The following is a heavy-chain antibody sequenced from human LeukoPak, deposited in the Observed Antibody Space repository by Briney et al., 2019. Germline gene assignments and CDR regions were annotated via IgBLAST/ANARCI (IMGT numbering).Heavy chain of an antibody. CDR3: ARDPPPTGRNWFDP. D-gene: IGHD1-1*01. CDR1: GDSVSSNSAA. CDR2: TYYRSKWYN. J-gene: IGHJ5*02. V-gene: IGHV6-1*01. Sequence: SQTLSLTCVISGDSVSSNSAACNWIRQSPSRGLEWLGRTYYRSKWYNDYAVSVKSRITINPDTSKNQFSLQLNSVTPEDTAVYYCARDPPPTGRNWFDPWGQGTLVTVSS.